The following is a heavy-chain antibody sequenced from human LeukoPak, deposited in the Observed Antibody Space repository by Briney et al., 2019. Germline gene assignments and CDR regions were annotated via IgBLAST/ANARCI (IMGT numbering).Heavy chain of an antibody. V-gene: IGHV3-23*01. CDR2: ISGDGGST. Sequence: GGSLRLSCAASGFTFSTYAMSWVRQAPGQGLEWVSSISGDGGSTYYAESVKGRLTISRDNSKNTLYLQMNSLRAEDTAVYYCARGGIYSQGFDYWGRGSLVTVSS. J-gene: IGHJ4*02. CDR1: GFTFSTYA. D-gene: IGHD6-13*01. CDR3: ARGGIYSQGFDY.